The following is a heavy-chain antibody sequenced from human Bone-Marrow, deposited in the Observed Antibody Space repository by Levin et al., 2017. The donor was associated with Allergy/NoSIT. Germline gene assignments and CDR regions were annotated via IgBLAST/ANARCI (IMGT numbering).Heavy chain of an antibody. CDR2: IFYSGST. V-gene: IGHV4-59*01. D-gene: IGHD3-10*01. CDR1: GGSISGYY. Sequence: SETLSLTCTVSGGSISGYYWSWVRQPPGKGLEWVGHIFYSGSTTYNPSFKSRVTISINTSKNQFSLNLTSVTAADTAFYYCARSVAGEFDYWGQGTLVTVSS. CDR3: ARSVAGEFDY. J-gene: IGHJ4*02.